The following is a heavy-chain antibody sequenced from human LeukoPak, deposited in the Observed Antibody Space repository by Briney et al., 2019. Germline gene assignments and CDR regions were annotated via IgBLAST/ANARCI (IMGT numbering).Heavy chain of an antibody. V-gene: IGHV3-7*01. CDR2: IKQDGSEK. D-gene: IGHD6-19*01. J-gene: IGHJ4*02. Sequence: PGGSLRLSCAASGLTFSSYWMSWVRQAPGKGLEWVANIKQDGSEKYYVDSVKGRFTISRDNAKNSLYLQMNSLRAEDTAVYYCARDYLGSSSGWYPRVYWGQGTLVTVSS. CDR1: GLTFSSYW. CDR3: ARDYLGSSSGWYPRVY.